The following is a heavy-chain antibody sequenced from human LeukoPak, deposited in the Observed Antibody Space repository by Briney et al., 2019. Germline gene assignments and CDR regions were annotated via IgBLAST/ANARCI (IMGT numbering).Heavy chain of an antibody. D-gene: IGHD3-3*01. CDR3: AREIQEFYDFWSGYHPGYYGMDV. Sequence: PGGSLRLSCAASGFTFSSYSMNWVRQAPGKGLEWVSSISSSSSYIYYADSVKGRFTISRDNAKNSLYLQINSLRAEDTAVYYCAREIQEFYDFWSGYHPGYYGMDVWGQGTTVTVSS. CDR1: GFTFSSYS. J-gene: IGHJ6*02. CDR2: ISSSSSYI. V-gene: IGHV3-21*01.